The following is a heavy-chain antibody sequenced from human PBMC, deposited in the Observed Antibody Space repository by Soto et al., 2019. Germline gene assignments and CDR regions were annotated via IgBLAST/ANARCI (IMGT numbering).Heavy chain of an antibody. CDR1: GGSFNSHI. V-gene: IGHV1-69*08. CDR3: ARDKAVHNAAIGMAY. CDR2: TIPFGKIT. J-gene: IGHJ4*02. D-gene: IGHD2-21*01. Sequence: QVQLVQSGAEVKKPGSSVKASCKAPGGSFNSHIFPWVRQAPGQGLEWMGRTIPFGKITNYEQAFQDRVTISADISAATVSMEVRSLTSGDTAVFYCARDKAVHNAAIGMAYWGQGTPVTVSS.